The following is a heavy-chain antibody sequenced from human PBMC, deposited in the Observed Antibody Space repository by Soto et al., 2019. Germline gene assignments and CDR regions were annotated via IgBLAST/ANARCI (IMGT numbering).Heavy chain of an antibody. CDR3: VRDFR. CDR1: GFPFSNSW. V-gene: IGHV3-74*01. J-gene: IGHJ4*02. CDR2: INGDGSST. Sequence: EVQLVESGGGLVQPGGSLRLSCAASGFPFSNSWMSWVRQAPGKGLVCVSRINGDGSSTNYADSVKGRFTISRDNAMKTLHLQMNSLRVEDTAVYYCVRDFRWGQGTLVTVSS.